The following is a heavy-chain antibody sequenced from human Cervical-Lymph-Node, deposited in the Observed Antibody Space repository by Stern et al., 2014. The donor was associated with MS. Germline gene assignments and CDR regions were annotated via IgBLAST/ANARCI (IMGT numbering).Heavy chain of an antibody. D-gene: IGHD2-8*01. CDR1: GDSVSSGHYY. V-gene: IGHV4-61*02. CDR3: ARGMGEY. J-gene: IGHJ4*02. CDR2: ISASGTT. Sequence: VQLVESGPGLVKPSQTLCLTCTVSGDSVSSGHYYWNWIRQPAGKGLEWIGRISASGTTTYTPPHKSRVTMSLSATKNQFSRRLSSVTASDTAVYYCARGMGEYWGQGTLVTVSS.